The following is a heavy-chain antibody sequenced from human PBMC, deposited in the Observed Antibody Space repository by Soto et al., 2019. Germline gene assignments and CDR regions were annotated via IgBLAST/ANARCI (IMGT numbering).Heavy chain of an antibody. CDR2: FDPEDGET. V-gene: IGHV1-24*01. CDR1: GYTLTELS. CDR3: ATGIYYDESSSSIDY. Sequence: GGSVKVSCKVSGYTLTELSMHWVRQAPGKGLEWMGGFDPEDGETIYAQKFQGRVTMTEDTSTDTAYMELSSLRSEDTAVYYCATGIYYDESSSSIDYWGQGTLVTVSA. D-gene: IGHD3-22*01. J-gene: IGHJ4*02.